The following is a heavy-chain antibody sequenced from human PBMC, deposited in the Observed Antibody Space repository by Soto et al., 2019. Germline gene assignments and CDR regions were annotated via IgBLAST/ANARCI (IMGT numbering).Heavy chain of an antibody. J-gene: IGHJ4*02. D-gene: IGHD1-26*01. CDR3: APDASGNYLAS. V-gene: IGHV1-69*01. CDR2: IITIFGAA. CDR1: GGTFSSYT. Sequence: QVHLVQSGAEVKKPGSSVKVSCKASGGTFSSYTISWVRQAPGQGLEWMGGIITIFGAAKNAQKFQDRLPAHADESTRTAYMERSSLRFADAAVYDCAPDASGNYLASWGQGTLVIVSS.